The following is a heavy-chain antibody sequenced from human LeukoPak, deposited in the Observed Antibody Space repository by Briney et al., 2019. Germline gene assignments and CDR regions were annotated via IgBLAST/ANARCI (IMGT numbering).Heavy chain of an antibody. CDR1: GFTFSSYA. CDR3: ARGLSFDY. V-gene: IGHV3-66*01. D-gene: IGHD3-16*02. CDR2: IYSDDTT. Sequence: GGSLRLSCAASGFTFSSYAMHWVRQAPGKGLEWVSVIYSDDTTNYAASVKGRFTVSRDNSKNTLYVQMNNLRAEDTAVYYCARGLSFDYWGQGTLVTVSS. J-gene: IGHJ4*02.